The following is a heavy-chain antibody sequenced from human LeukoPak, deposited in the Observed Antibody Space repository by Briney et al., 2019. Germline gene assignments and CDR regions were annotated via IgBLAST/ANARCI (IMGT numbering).Heavy chain of an antibody. CDR1: GGSISSGGYY. J-gene: IGHJ6*02. Sequence: SETLSLTCTVSGGSISSGGYYWSWIRQHPGKGLEWIGYIYYSGSTYYNPSLKSRVTISVDTSKNQFSLKLSSVTAADTAVYYCARDNLAAAGTGGMDVRGQGTTVTVSS. CDR2: IYYSGST. CDR3: ARDNLAAAGTGGMDV. D-gene: IGHD6-13*01. V-gene: IGHV4-31*03.